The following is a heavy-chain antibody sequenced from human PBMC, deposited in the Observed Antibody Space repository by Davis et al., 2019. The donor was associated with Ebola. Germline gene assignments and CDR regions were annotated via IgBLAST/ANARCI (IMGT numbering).Heavy chain of an antibody. CDR2: ISGSSRTI. CDR3: AGERQEGWTGVTVAAPFDY. CDR1: GFTFSSYN. D-gene: IGHD6-19*01. Sequence: GGSLRLSCAASGFTFSSYNMNWVRQAPGKGLEWVSYISGSSRTIYYADAVKGRFTISRDNAKNSLYLQMNSLRDEDTAVYYCAGERQEGWTGVTVAAPFDYWGQGTLVTVSS. J-gene: IGHJ4*02. V-gene: IGHV3-48*02.